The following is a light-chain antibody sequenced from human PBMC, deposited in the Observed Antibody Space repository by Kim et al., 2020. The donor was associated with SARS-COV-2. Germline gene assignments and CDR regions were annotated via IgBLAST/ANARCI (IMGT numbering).Light chain of an antibody. V-gene: IGKV1-5*03. J-gene: IGKJ2*01. CDR3: QQYNGYHT. CDR1: QCISRW. Sequence: LSASGGDKVTITGRASQCISRWLAWYQQKPGKAPNLLIYEASTLESGVPSRFSGSASGTEFTLTISSLQPDDFTTYYSQQYNGYHTFGQGTKLEI. CDR2: EAS.